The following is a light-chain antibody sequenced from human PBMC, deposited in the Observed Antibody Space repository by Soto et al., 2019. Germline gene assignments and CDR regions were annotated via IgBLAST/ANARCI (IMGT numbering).Light chain of an antibody. CDR2: GAS. V-gene: IGKV3-20*01. J-gene: IGKJ2*01. CDR1: KSVSSSY. CDR3: QQYGSSPYT. Sequence: EIVLTQSPGTLSLSPGERATLSCKASKSVSSSYLAWYQQKPGQAPRLLIYGASSRATGIPDRCSGSGSGTDFTLTISRLEPEDFAVYYCQQYGSSPYTFGQGTKVEIK.